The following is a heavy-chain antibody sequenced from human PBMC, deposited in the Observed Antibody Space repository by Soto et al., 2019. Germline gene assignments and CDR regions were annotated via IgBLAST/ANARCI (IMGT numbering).Heavy chain of an antibody. Sequence: SVKVSCKASGGTFSSYAISWVRQAPGQGLEWMGGIIPIFGTANYAQKFQGRVTITADESTSTAYMELSSLRSEDTAVYYCARGICGYEYYYGMDVWGQGTTVTVSS. CDR2: IIPIFGTA. V-gene: IGHV1-69*13. CDR3: ARGICGYEYYYGMDV. D-gene: IGHD3-22*01. J-gene: IGHJ6*02. CDR1: GGTFSSYA.